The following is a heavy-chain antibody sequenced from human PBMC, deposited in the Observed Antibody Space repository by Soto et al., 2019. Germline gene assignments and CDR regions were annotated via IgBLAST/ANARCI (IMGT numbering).Heavy chain of an antibody. CDR3: AREHCRDGVCADALDL. CDR2: IDETSATT. CDR1: GFTFRSYE. Sequence: GSLRLSCVASGFTFRSYEMDWLRHVPGRGLEWVAYIDETSATTHFANSVRGRFTISRDNAKNSLYLEMNSLSAEDSAVYYCAREHCRDGVCADALDLWGQGTMVTVSS. V-gene: IGHV3-48*03. D-gene: IGHD2-8*02. J-gene: IGHJ3*01.